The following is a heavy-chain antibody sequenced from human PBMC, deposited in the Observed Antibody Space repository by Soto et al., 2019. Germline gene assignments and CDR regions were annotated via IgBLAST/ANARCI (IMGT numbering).Heavy chain of an antibody. CDR1: GFTFIDYG. V-gene: IGHV3-30*18. CDR2: ISFDEAKDK. D-gene: IGHD3-16*01. CDR3: AKGTYGGSAPYDYWMDV. J-gene: IGHJ6*02. Sequence: QVQLVESGGGVVQPGGSLTLSCVGSGFTFIDYGMHWVRKAPGKGLEWLTFISFDEAKDKYYSAPVRGRFSISRDNSRDMLSLQMNSLRSDDTAVYYCAKGTYGGSAPYDYWMDVWGLGTTVTVSS.